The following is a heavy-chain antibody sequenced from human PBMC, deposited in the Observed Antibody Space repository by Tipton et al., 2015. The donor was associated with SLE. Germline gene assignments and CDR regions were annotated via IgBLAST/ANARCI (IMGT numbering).Heavy chain of an antibody. V-gene: IGHV4-39*07. J-gene: IGHJ4*02. CDR3: AREKAGGSWKKLYFDY. Sequence: LRLSCTVSGGSISSSSYYWGWIRQPPGKGLEWIGSIYYSGSTYYNPSLKSRVTISVDTSKNQFSLKLSSVTAADTAVYYCAREKAGGSWKKLYFDYWGQGTLVTVSS. D-gene: IGHD3-16*01. CDR1: GGSISSSSYY. CDR2: IYYSGST.